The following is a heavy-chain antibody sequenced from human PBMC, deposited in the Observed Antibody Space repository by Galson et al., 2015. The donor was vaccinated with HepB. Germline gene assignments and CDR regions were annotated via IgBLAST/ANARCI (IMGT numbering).Heavy chain of an antibody. V-gene: IGHV1-2*02. D-gene: IGHD3-10*01. Sequence: SVKVSCKASGYTFTDYYIHWIRQAPGQGLEWMGWVNCNTGDTTYSQTFQDRVTLTADVSINTAYMEMIWLRSDDTATFFCARARGCRGATCAAELVYAFDVWGQGTMVTVSS. CDR1: GYTFTDYY. CDR2: VNCNTGDT. J-gene: IGHJ3*01. CDR3: ARARGCRGATCAAELVYAFDV.